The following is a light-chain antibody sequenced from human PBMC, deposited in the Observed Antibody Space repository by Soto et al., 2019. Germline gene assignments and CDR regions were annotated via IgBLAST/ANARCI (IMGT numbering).Light chain of an antibody. CDR2: DAC. J-gene: IGKJ5*01. V-gene: IGKV3-11*01. Sequence: EIVLTQSPATLSLSPGERATLSCRASQSVSSYLAWYQQKPGQAPRLLIYDACKRATGIPARFSGSGCGTDFTLTISSLEPEDFAFYYCQQRSNWPPIAFGQGTRVEI. CDR3: QQRSNWPPIA. CDR1: QSVSSY.